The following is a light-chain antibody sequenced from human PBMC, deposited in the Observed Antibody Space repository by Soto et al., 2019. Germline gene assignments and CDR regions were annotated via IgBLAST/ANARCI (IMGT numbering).Light chain of an antibody. CDR3: CSYADSRSFV. CDR2: EGS. Sequence: QSVLTQPASVSGSPGQSITISCTGTSTDVGSYNLVSWYQHHPGKAPKLMIYEGSKRPSGVSTRFSGSKSGNTASLTISGLQAEDEADYYCCSYADSRSFVFGTGTQLTVL. V-gene: IGLV2-23*03. J-gene: IGLJ1*01. CDR1: STDVGSYNL.